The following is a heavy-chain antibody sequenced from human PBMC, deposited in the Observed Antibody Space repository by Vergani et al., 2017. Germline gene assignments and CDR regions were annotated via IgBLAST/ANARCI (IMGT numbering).Heavy chain of an antibody. CDR2: ISYDGSNK. D-gene: IGHD3-10*01. J-gene: IGHJ5*02. CDR3: AKDSGYYGAGSYLNWFDP. Sequence: QVQLVESGGGVVQPGRSLRLSCAASGFTFSSYGMHWVRQAPGKGLAWVAVISYDGSNKYYADSVKGRFTISRDNSKTTLYLQMNSRRAEDTAVYYCAKDSGYYGAGSYLNWFDPWGQGTLVTVSS. V-gene: IGHV3-30*18. CDR1: GFTFSSYG.